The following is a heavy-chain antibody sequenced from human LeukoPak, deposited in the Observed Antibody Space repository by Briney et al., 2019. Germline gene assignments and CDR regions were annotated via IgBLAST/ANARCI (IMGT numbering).Heavy chain of an antibody. D-gene: IGHD5-12*01. V-gene: IGHV4-34*01. Sequence: SETLSLTCAVYGGSFSGYYWSWIRQPPVKGLEWIGEINHSGSTNYNPSLKSRVTISVDTSKNQFSLKLSSVTAADTAVYYCARESLRRDGYNSGKDYWGQGTLVTVSS. CDR1: GGSFSGYY. J-gene: IGHJ4*02. CDR3: ARESLRRDGYNSGKDY. CDR2: INHSGST.